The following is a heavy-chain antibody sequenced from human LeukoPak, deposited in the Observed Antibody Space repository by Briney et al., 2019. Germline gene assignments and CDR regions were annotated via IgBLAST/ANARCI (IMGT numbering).Heavy chain of an antibody. D-gene: IGHD3-22*01. Sequence: SEALSLTCTVSGGSISSSSYYWGWIRQPPGKGLEWIGSIYYSGSTYYNPSLKSRVTISVDTSKNQFSLKLSSVTAADTAVYYCARERTGYYDSSGYSFDPWGQGTLVTVSS. J-gene: IGHJ5*02. CDR1: GGSISSSSYY. CDR2: IYYSGST. V-gene: IGHV4-39*02. CDR3: ARERTGYYDSSGYSFDP.